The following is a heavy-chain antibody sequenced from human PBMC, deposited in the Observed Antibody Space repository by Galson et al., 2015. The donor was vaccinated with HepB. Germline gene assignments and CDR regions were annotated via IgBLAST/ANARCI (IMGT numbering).Heavy chain of an antibody. J-gene: IGHJ5*02. CDR1: GFTFSSYA. Sequence: SLRLSCAASGFTFSSYAMHWVRQAPGKGLEWVAVISYDGSNKYYADSVKGRFTISRDNSKNTLYLQMNSLRAEDTAVYYCARDSRRGITMIVVASPWFDPWGQGTLVTVSS. CDR2: ISYDGSNK. V-gene: IGHV3-30-3*01. CDR3: ARDSRRGITMIVVASPWFDP. D-gene: IGHD3-22*01.